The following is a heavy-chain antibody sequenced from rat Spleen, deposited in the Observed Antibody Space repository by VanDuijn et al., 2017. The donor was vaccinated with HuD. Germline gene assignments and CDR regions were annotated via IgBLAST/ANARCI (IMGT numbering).Heavy chain of an antibody. CDR3: AISGTYGFDY. CDR1: GFTFSSYW. J-gene: IGHJ2*01. D-gene: IGHD2-1*01. CDR2: INTDGGST. V-gene: IGHV5-58*01. Sequence: EVQLVETGGGLVQPGRSLKLSCVASGFTFSSYWMYWIRQAPGKGLEWVSSINTDGGSTYYPDSVKGRFTISRDNAENTVYLQMNSLRSEDTATYYCAISGTYGFDYWGQGVMVTVSS.